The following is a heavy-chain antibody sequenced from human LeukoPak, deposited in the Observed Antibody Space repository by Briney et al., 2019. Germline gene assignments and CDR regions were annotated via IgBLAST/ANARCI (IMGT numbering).Heavy chain of an antibody. Sequence: GGSLRLSCAAPGFTFSSYGMHWVRQAPGKGLEWVAFIRYDGSNKYYADSVKGRFTISRDNSKNTLYLQMNSLRAEDTAAYYCAKDGVVKSDAFDIWGQGTMVTVSS. D-gene: IGHD4-23*01. CDR3: AKDGVVKSDAFDI. CDR1: GFTFSSYG. CDR2: IRYDGSNK. J-gene: IGHJ3*02. V-gene: IGHV3-30*02.